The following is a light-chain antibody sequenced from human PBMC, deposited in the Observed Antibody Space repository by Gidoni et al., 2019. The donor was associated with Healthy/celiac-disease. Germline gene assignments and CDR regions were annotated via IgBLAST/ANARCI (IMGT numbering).Light chain of an antibody. J-gene: IGKJ5*01. CDR2: DAS. V-gene: IGKV1-33*01. CDR1: QDISNY. Sequence: DIQMTHSPSSLSASVGDRVTITCQASQDISNYLNWYQQKPGKAPKLLIYDASNLETGVPSRFSGSGSGTDFTLAISSLKPEDIATYYCQQYDNLPITFGRGTRLEIK. CDR3: QQYDNLPIT.